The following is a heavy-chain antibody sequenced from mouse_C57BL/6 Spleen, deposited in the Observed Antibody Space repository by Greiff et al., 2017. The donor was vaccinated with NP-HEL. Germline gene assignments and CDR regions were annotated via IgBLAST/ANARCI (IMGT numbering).Heavy chain of an antibody. J-gene: IGHJ2*01. Sequence: QVQLQQPGAELVRPGTSVKLSCKASGYTFTSYWMHWVKQRPGQGLEWIGVIDPSDSYTNYNQKFKGKATLTVDTSSSTAYMQLSSLTSEDSAVYYCAREGLRRGGFDYWRQGTTLTVSS. V-gene: IGHV1-59*01. CDR2: IDPSDSYT. CDR1: GYTFTSYW. D-gene: IGHD2-4*01. CDR3: AREGLRRGGFDY.